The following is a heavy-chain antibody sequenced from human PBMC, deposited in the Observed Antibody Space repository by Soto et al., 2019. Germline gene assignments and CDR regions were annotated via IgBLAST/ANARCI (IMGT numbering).Heavy chain of an antibody. CDR2: IDTSGTKI. CDR1: GYTFSDYY. V-gene: IGHV3-11*01. CDR3: ASHYDMWSGYLSPVDY. Sequence: QVQLVESGGDLVQPGGSLRLSCAASGYTFSDYYMSWIRQAPGKGLEWISYIDTSGTKIYYAYSVKGRFTITRDNAKNSLYLEMNSLRDEDTAVYYCASHYDMWSGYLSPVDYWGQGTLVTVSS. D-gene: IGHD3-3*01. J-gene: IGHJ4*02.